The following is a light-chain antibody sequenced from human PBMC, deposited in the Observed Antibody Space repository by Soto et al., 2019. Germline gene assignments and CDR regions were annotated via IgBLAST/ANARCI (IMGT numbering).Light chain of an antibody. Sequence: EVVLTQSPGTLSLSPGERVTLSCRASQSVSSNYLAWYQHKPGQAPRLLIFGASNRATGIPDRFSGSGSGIAFTLSSCGLEPEDFAVYYCQQYSGLTLTFGEGTKLDI. J-gene: IGKJ4*01. CDR1: QSVSSNY. CDR3: QQYSGLTLT. V-gene: IGKV3-20*01. CDR2: GAS.